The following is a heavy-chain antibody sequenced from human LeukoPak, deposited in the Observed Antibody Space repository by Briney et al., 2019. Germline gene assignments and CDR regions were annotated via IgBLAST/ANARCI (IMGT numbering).Heavy chain of an antibody. V-gene: IGHV4-61*01. J-gene: IGHJ6*03. CDR2: IYYSGST. CDR1: GGSXSSSSYY. D-gene: IGHD3-10*01. CDR3: XXRXXGXXSXXYXXV. Sequence: GGSXSSSSYYWGWIRQPPGKGLEWIGYIYYSGSTNYNPSLKSRVTISVDTSKNQFSLKLSSVTAAGTAVYYXXXRXXGXXSXXYXXVWGKGTTVTISS.